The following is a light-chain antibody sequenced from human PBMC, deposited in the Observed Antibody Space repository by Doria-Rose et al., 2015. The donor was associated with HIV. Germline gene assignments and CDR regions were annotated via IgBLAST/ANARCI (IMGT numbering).Light chain of an antibody. J-gene: IGKJ1*01. Sequence: TQSPGTLSLSPGERATLSCRASQSFSSTYLAWYQQKPGQAPSLLIYDGSTSATGIPGRFSASGSGTDFTLTTNRLEPEDFALYYCHQYGTSWTFGQGTKVEI. V-gene: IGKV3-20*01. CDR3: HQYGTSWT. CDR1: QSFSSTY. CDR2: DGS.